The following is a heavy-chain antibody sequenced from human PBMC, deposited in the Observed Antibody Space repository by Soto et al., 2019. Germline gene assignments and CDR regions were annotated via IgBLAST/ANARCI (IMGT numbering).Heavy chain of an antibody. CDR2: ISSSSSTI. CDR3: ARATKNYSLDY. CDR1: GFTFSSYS. Sequence: GVSPRLSCAASGFTFSSYSMNWVRQAPGKGLEWVSYISSSSSTIYYADSVKGRFTISRDNAKNSLYLQMNSLRAEDTAVYYCARATKNYSLDYWGQGTLVTVSS. D-gene: IGHD4-4*01. V-gene: IGHV3-48*01. J-gene: IGHJ4*02.